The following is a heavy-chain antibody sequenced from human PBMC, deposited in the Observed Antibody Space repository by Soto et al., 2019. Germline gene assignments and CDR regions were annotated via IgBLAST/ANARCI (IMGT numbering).Heavy chain of an antibody. Sequence: ASVKVSCKTSGYTSSNYGIRWVLQAPGQRHERMGWISAYNGNTDYAQNLQGRVSMTTDTSTSTAYMELRRLKSDDTAVYFCARDVPLRAANLFDYWGQGILVTVSS. D-gene: IGHD2-15*01. V-gene: IGHV1-18*01. CDR3: ARDVPLRAANLFDY. J-gene: IGHJ4*02. CDR1: GYTSSNYG. CDR2: ISAYNGNT.